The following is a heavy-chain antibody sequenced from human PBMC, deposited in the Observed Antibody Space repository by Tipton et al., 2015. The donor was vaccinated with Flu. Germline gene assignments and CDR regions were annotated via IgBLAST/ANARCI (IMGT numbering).Heavy chain of an antibody. Sequence: TLSLTCTVSGGSITSGGHYWSWIRQVRGRGLQWIGYIYDSGATFYNPSLKSRVTISRDTSKTQFSLNLSSVTAADTAVYYCARSDVVVIPAAIRPGGFDPWGQGTLVTVSS. D-gene: IGHD6-25*01. CDR3: ARSDVVVIPAAIRPGGFDP. CDR1: GGSITSGGHY. J-gene: IGHJ5*02. CDR2: IYDSGAT. V-gene: IGHV4-31*03.